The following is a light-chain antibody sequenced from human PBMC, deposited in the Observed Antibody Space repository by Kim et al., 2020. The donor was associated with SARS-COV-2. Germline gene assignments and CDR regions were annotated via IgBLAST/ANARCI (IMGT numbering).Light chain of an antibody. V-gene: IGKV3-20*01. CDR3: QHYGGSPPDT. CDR1: QSVDNSN. J-gene: IGKJ2*01. CDR2: AIY. Sequence: SPGERATLSCRASQSVDNSNLAWYHQQPGQAPRLLIYAIYKRPSGIPDRFSGSGSGTDFALTITRLEPEDFGVYYCQHYGGSPPDTFGQGTKLEIK.